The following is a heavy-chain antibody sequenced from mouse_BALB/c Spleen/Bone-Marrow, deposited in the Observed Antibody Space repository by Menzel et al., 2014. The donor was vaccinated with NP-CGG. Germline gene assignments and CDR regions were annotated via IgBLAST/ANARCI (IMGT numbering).Heavy chain of an antibody. CDR1: GFTFSSYG. J-gene: IGHJ1*01. D-gene: IGHD1-1*01. CDR2: INNNGGST. Sequence: EVKLMESGGGLVQPGGSRKLSCVASGFTFSSYGMSWVRQTPDKRLELVATINNNGGSTYYPDSVKGQFTISRDNAKNTLYLQMSSLKSEDTAMYYCARVYGWYFDVWGAGTTVTVSS. V-gene: IGHV5-6-3*01. CDR3: ARVYGWYFDV.